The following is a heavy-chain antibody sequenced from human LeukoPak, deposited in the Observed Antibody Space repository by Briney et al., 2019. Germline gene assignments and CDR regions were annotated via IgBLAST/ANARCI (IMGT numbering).Heavy chain of an antibody. D-gene: IGHD6-6*01. CDR3: ARVYRSSSGYCFDY. V-gene: IGHV3-7*01. Sequence: GGSLRLSCAASGFTYSSYWLSWVRQAPGKGLEWVANIKQDGSEKYYADSVKGRFTISRDNAKNSLYLQMNSLRAEDTAVYYCARVYRSSSGYCFDYWGQGTLVTVSS. CDR1: GFTYSSYW. J-gene: IGHJ4*02. CDR2: IKQDGSEK.